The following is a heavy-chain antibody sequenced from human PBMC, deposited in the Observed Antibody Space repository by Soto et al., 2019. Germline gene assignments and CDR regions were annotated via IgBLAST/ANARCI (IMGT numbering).Heavy chain of an antibody. V-gene: IGHV1-2*04. J-gene: IGHJ4*02. Sequence: GASVKVSCKASGYTFTGYCMHWVRQAPGQGLEWMGWINPNSGGTNYAQKFQGWVTMTRDTSISTAYMELSRLRSDDTAVYYCASSYIAVADPYYFDYWGQGTLVTVSS. CDR2: INPNSGGT. CDR3: ASSYIAVADPYYFDY. D-gene: IGHD6-19*01. CDR1: GYTFTGYC.